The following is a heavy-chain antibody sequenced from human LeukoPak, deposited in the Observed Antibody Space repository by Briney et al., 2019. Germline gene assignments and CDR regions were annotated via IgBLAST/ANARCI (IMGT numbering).Heavy chain of an antibody. CDR2: ISHSGST. CDR1: GGSLSGYY. CDR3: ARDISAVTTGDY. D-gene: IGHD4-17*01. Sequence: SETLSLTCVVYGGSLSGYYWSWIRQSPGKGLEWIGEISHSGSTTYNPSLKSRVTISVDTSKNQFSLKLSSVTAADTAVYYCARDISAVTTGDYWGQGTLVTVSS. J-gene: IGHJ4*02. V-gene: IGHV4-34*01.